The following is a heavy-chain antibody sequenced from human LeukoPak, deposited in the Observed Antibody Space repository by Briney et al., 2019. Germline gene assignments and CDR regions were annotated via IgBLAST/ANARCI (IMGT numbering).Heavy chain of an antibody. V-gene: IGHV4-59*08. CDR2: IYYAGRT. D-gene: IGHD2-21*01. CDR1: RGFINEFY. J-gene: IGHJ6*02. Sequence: SETLSLTCTLSRGFINEFYWSWMRQPPGQGLEWVAYIYYAGRTTYNPSLKSRVTISVDTSKNQFALKLPSLTAADTAVPYCARQGLFLYFGMDVWGQGTTVTVSS. CDR3: ARQGLFLYFGMDV.